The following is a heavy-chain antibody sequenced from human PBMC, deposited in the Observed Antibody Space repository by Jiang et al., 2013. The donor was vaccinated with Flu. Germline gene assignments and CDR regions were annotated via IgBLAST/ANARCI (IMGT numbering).Heavy chain of an antibody. CDR2: IHHSGRT. Sequence: GSGLVKPSGTLSPTCAVSGGSINSSNNWWSWVRQTPEKGLEWIGEIHHSGRTKYNPSLKSRVTVSIDRSKNQFSLKLSSVTAADTAVFYCARVSTSMVRELDAFDVWGQGTMVTVS. CDR3: ARVSTSMVRELDAFDV. CDR1: GGSINSSNNW. D-gene: IGHD5-18*01. J-gene: IGHJ3*01. V-gene: IGHV4-4*02.